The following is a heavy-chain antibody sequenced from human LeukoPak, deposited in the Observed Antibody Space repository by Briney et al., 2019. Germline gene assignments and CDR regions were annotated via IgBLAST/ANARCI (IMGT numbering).Heavy chain of an antibody. CDR3: ATLNLDYYDSSGYFGL. CDR1: GYTLTELS. J-gene: IGHJ4*02. Sequence: ASVKVSCKVSGYTLTELSMHWVRQAPGKGLEWMGGFDPEDGETIYAQKFQGRVTMTEDTSTDTAYMELSSLRSEDTAVHCCATLNLDYYDSSGYFGLWGQGTLVTVSS. D-gene: IGHD3-22*01. V-gene: IGHV1-24*01. CDR2: FDPEDGET.